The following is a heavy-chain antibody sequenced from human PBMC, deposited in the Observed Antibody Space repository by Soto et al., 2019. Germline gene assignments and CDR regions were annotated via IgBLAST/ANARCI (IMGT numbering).Heavy chain of an antibody. D-gene: IGHD5-18*01. CDR2: IYSGGST. J-gene: IGHJ4*02. CDR3: ARAGYIYGPFDY. V-gene: IGHV3-53*01. Sequence: GGSLRLSCAASGITVSSNYMSWVRQAPGRGLEWVSLIYSGGSTYYADSVKGRFTISRDNSKNTLYLQMNSLRAEDTAVYYCARAGYIYGPFDYWGQGTLVTVSS. CDR1: GITVSSNY.